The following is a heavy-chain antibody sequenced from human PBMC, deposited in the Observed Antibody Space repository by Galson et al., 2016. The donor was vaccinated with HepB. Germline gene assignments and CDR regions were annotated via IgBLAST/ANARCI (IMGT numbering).Heavy chain of an antibody. J-gene: IGHJ2*01. D-gene: IGHD1-26*01. V-gene: IGHV4-59*01. Sequence: SETLSLTCTVSGGSISSYYWSWIRQPPGKGLEWIGYIYYSGTTKYNPSLKSRVTISVDTSKNQFSLKLRSVTAADTAVYYCARGVGARGLYYWYFDLWGRGTLVTVSS. CDR3: ARGVGARGLYYWYFDL. CDR1: GGSISSYY. CDR2: IYYSGTT.